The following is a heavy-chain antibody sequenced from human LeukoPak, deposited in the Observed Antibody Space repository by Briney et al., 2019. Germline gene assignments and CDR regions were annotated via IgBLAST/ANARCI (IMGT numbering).Heavy chain of an antibody. J-gene: IGHJ4*02. Sequence: GGSLRLSCAASGFTFSDYYISWIRQAPGKGLEWVSYISSSGSTIYYADSVKGRFTISRDNAKNSLYLQMNSLRAEDTALYYCARQKDIVVVPAAPIDYWGQGTLVTVSS. CDR2: ISSSGSTI. D-gene: IGHD2-2*01. V-gene: IGHV3-11*01. CDR1: GFTFSDYY. CDR3: ARQKDIVVVPAAPIDY.